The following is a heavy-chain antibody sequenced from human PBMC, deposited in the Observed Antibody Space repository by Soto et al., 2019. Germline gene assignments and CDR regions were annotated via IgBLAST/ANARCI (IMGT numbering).Heavy chain of an antibody. D-gene: IGHD3-9*01. CDR3: ARDPGIPGRYWYFDL. CDR1: GYTFRNYY. Sequence: QVQLVQSGAEVKKPGASVKVSCKASGYTFRNYYMHWVRQAPGQGLEWMGWINPKSGDTNYAQNFQGRVIMTRDTSISTADLEVTWLPSEDSAVFYCARDPGIPGRYWYFDLWGRGTLVTVSS. CDR2: INPKSGDT. V-gene: IGHV1-2*02. J-gene: IGHJ2*01.